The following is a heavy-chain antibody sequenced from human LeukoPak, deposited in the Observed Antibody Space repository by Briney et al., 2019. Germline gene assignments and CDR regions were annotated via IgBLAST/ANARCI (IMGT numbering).Heavy chain of an antibody. CDR2: ISGSGGST. V-gene: IGHV3-23*01. D-gene: IGHD2-2*01. CDR1: GFTFSSYV. Sequence: GGSLRLSCAASGFTFSSYVMSWVRQAPGKGLEWVSAISGSGGSTYYADSVKGRFTISRDNSKNTLYLQMNSLRAEDTAVYYCAKDPVVSSSSRFDYWGQGTLVTVSS. J-gene: IGHJ4*02. CDR3: AKDPVVSSSSRFDY.